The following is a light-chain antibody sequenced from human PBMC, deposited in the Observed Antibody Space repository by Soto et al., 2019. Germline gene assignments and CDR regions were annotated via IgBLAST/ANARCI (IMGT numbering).Light chain of an antibody. Sequence: DIQMTQSPSYLSASVGDRVTIACRASQSISSYLNWYQQKPGKAPKLLLYAASSLQSGVPSRFSGSGSGTDFTLTISSLQPEDFANYYCQQSYSSPLSFGPGTKVDIK. J-gene: IGKJ3*01. CDR1: QSISSY. V-gene: IGKV1-39*01. CDR3: QQSYSSPLS. CDR2: AAS.